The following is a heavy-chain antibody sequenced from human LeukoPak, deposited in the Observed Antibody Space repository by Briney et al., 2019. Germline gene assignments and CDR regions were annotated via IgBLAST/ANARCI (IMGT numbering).Heavy chain of an antibody. V-gene: IGHV3-30*03. CDR2: ISYDGSNK. J-gene: IGHJ4*02. D-gene: IGHD1-26*01. Sequence: GGSLRLSCAASGFTFSSYGMHWVRQAPGKGLEWVAVISYDGSNKYYADSVKGRFTISRDNSKNTLYLQMNSLRAEGTAVYYCASESGSYDDYWGQGTLVTVSS. CDR1: GFTFSSYG. CDR3: ASESGSYDDY.